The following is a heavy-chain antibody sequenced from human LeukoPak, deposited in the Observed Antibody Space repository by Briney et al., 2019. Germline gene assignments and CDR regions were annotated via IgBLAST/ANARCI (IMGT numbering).Heavy chain of an antibody. CDR3: ARDPSGNLHFDY. CDR1: GFTFSSYA. Sequence: GGSLRLSCAASGFTFSSYAMNWVRQAPGKGLEWVSVIYSSGRTFFADSVEGRFTISRDPSKNTLYLHMNNLRVDDTAVYYCARDPSGNLHFDYWGRGTLVTVSS. CDR2: IYSSGRT. V-gene: IGHV3-53*01. D-gene: IGHD6-19*01. J-gene: IGHJ4*02.